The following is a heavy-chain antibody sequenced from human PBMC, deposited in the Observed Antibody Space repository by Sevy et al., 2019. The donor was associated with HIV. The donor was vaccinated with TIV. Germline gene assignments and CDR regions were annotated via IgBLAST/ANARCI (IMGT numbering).Heavy chain of an antibody. CDR3: ARAMGV. V-gene: IGHV3-7*01. CDR1: GISISSHW. J-gene: IGHJ6*02. Sequence: GESLKISCVGAGISISSHWMNWVRQSPGKGREWVANINQDGSEIYYVGSVKGRFTISRDNARKSGYLQMHSLSVEDSGVYYCARAMGVWGQGTTVTVSS. CDR2: INQDGSEI.